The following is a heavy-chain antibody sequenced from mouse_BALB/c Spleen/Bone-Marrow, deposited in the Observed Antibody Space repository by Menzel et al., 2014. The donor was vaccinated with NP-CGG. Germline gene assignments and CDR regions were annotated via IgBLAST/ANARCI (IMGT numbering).Heavy chain of an antibody. CDR2: INPSSDYT. CDR1: GYTFSSYT. CDR3: AKPTVVAHFDY. J-gene: IGHJ2*01. Sequence: VQLVESAAELARPGASVKMSCKASGYTFSSYTMHWVKQRPGQDLEWIGFINPSSDYTEYSQKFKDKTTLTADKSSNTAYMQLSSLTSEDSAVYYCAKPTVVAHFDYWGQGTTLTVSS. V-gene: IGHV1-4*02. D-gene: IGHD1-1*01.